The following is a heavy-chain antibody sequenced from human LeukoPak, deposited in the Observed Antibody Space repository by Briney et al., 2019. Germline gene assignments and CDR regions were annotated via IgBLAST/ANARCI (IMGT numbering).Heavy chain of an antibody. J-gene: IGHJ4*02. CDR1: GFTLSTYS. D-gene: IGHD6-19*01. CDR2: ITPSSTDI. Sequence: GGSLRLSCAASGFTLSTYSMDWVRQAPGKGLRWVSTITPSSTDIYYGDSVKGRFTISRDDAKNLVYLQMNSLRAEDTAVYFCARDAAGWSRDYWGQGTLVTVSS. CDR3: ARDAAGWSRDY. V-gene: IGHV3-21*01.